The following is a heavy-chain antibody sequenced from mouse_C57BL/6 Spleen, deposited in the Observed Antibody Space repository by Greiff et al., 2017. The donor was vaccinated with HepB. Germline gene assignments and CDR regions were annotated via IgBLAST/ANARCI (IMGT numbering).Heavy chain of an antibody. Sequence: EVQRVESGGGLVQPGGSLSLSCAASGFTFTDYYMSWVRQPPGKALEWLGFIRNKANGYTTEYSASVKDRFTISRDNSQSILYLQMNALRAEDSATYYCARGYYAMDYWGQGTSVTVSS. J-gene: IGHJ4*01. CDR3: ARGYYAMDY. V-gene: IGHV7-3*01. CDR1: GFTFTDYY. CDR2: IRNKANGYTT.